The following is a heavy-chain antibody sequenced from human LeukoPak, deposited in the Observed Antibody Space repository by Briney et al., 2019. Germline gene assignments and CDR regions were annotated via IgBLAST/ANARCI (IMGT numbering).Heavy chain of an antibody. CDR3: VGNGYYALDS. V-gene: IGHV4-4*02. J-gene: IGHJ4*02. CDR1: GGSISSSNW. CDR2: IYHSGGT. Sequence: SGTLSLTCAVSGGSISSSNWWSWVRQPPGKGLEWIGEIYHSGGTNYNPSLKSRVTISIDKSKNQLSLKLTSVTAADTAVYFCVGNGYYALDSWGQGTLVTVAS. D-gene: IGHD2/OR15-2a*01.